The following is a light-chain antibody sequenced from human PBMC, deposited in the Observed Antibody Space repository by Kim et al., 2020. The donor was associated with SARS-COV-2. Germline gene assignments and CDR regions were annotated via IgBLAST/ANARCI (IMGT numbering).Light chain of an antibody. CDR3: SSFAAGNTHV. Sequence: QSVLTQPASVSGSPGQSIIISCTGTSSDVGGYNYVSWYQQHPGKAPKLMIFDVSERPSGVSYRFSGSKSGSTASLTISGLQADDEADYYCSSFAAGNTHVFGPGTKVTVL. CDR1: SSDVGGYNY. V-gene: IGLV2-14*03. CDR2: DVS. J-gene: IGLJ1*01.